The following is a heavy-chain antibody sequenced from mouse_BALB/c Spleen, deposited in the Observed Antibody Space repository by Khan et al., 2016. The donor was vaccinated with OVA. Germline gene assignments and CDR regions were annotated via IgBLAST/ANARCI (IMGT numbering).Heavy chain of an antibody. J-gene: IGHJ3*01. D-gene: IGHD1-1*01. CDR2: INTGGIYT. CDR1: GFTFSTYG. CDR3: ARLAYYYNSEGFAY. Sequence: EVQLVETGGDLVKPGGSLKLSCAASGFTFSTYGMSWVRQTPDKRLEWVATINTGGIYTYYPDSVKGRFTISRDNAKNTLYLQMSSLKSEDTAMYYCARLAYYYNSEGFAYWGQGTLVNGSA. V-gene: IGHV5-6*01.